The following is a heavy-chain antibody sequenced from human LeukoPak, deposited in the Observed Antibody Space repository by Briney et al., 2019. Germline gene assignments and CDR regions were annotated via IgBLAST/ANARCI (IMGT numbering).Heavy chain of an antibody. J-gene: IGHJ4*02. CDR2: IFYSGST. D-gene: IGHD4-17*01. Sequence: PSETLSLTCTVSGGSISSRSYYWGWLRQPPGKGLEWIASIFYSGSTYHNPSLKSRVTISVDTSKNQFSLKLSSVTAADTAVYYCARAPSDQYGDCAQFDYWGQGTLVTVSS. CDR3: ARAPSDQYGDCAQFDY. V-gene: IGHV4-39*07. CDR1: GGSISSRSYY.